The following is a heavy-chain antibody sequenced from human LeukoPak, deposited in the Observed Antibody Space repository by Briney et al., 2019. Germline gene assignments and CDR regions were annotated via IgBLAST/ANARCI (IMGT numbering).Heavy chain of an antibody. CDR2: ISSSSSYI. CDR3: ARDRGIVGAMSYFDY. Sequence: GGSLRLSCAASGFTFGSYSMNWVRQAPGKGLEWVSSISSSSSYIYYADSVKGRFTISRDNAKNSLYLQMNSLRAEDTAVYYCARDRGIVGAMSYFDYWGQGTLVTVSS. J-gene: IGHJ4*02. D-gene: IGHD1-26*01. V-gene: IGHV3-21*01. CDR1: GFTFGSYS.